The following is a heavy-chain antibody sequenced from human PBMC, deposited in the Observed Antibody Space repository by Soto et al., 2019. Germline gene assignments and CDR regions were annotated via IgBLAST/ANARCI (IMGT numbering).Heavy chain of an antibody. CDR1: GFRFRDYW. D-gene: IGHD3-16*02. Sequence: GALRLSCAVSGFRFRDYWMSWVRQAPGKGLEWVANIKQDESDKYYVDSVKGRFTISRDNAKNALYLQMNSLRVEDTAVYYCAAYCYTMTCTHFHGYSWGQGTQVTVSS. J-gene: IGHJ5*02. V-gene: IGHV3-7*03. CDR2: IKQDESDK. CDR3: AAYCYTMTCTHFHGYS.